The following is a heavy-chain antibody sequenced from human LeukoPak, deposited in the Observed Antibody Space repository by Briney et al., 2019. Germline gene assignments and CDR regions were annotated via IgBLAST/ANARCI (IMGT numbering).Heavy chain of an antibody. CDR2: IKQDGSEK. CDR1: GFTFSSYW. V-gene: IGHV3-7*01. J-gene: IGHJ4*02. Sequence: GGSLRLSCAASGFTFSSYWMSWVRQAPGKGLEWVANIKQDGSEKYYVDSVKGRFTISGDNAKNSLYLQMNSLRAEDTAVYYCVGDDSSGYYGDWGQGTLVTVSS. CDR3: VGDDSSGYYGD. D-gene: IGHD3-22*01.